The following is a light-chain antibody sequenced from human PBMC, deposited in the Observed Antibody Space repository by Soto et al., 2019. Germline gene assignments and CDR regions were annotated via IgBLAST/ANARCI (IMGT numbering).Light chain of an antibody. CDR2: EVR. J-gene: IGLJ1*01. Sequence: QSALTQPASVSGSPGQSITISCTGTSSDIGDYDYVSWYRQRPGRAPKLMIYEVRYRPSGVSNRFSGSKSGNTASLTISGLQAEDEADYYCCSYTRTSNHYFFGSGTKLTVL. CDR1: SSDIGDYDY. V-gene: IGLV2-14*01. CDR3: CSYTRTSNHYF.